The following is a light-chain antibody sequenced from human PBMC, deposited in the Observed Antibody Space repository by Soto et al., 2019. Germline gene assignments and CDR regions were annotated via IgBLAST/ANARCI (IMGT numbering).Light chain of an antibody. CDR2: GAS. CDR1: QSVSSSY. CDR3: QQYGSYPWT. V-gene: IGKV3-20*01. Sequence: EIVLTQSPGTLSLSPGERATLSCRASQSVSSSYLAWYQQNPGQAPRLLIYGASSRATGIPDRFSGSGSGTDFTLTISSLEAEDVAVYYCQQYGSYPWTFGQGTKVEIK. J-gene: IGKJ1*01.